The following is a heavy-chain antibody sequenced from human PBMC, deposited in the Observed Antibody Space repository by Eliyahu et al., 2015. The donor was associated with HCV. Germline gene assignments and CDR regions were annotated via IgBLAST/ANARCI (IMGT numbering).Heavy chain of an antibody. J-gene: IGHJ5*02. CDR1: GGXIPTYS. Sequence: QVQLQESGPGLVKPSETLSLSCTVSGGXIPTYSWSWIRQPPGKGLEWIGDIHYSGSTNXNPSPKSRVTISIDTSKNQFSLNLTSVTAADTAMYYCASGGGGIAVTGTGGWFDPWGQGTLVTVSS. CDR3: ASGGGGIAVTGTGGWFDP. CDR2: IHYSGST. D-gene: IGHD6-19*01. V-gene: IGHV4-59*01.